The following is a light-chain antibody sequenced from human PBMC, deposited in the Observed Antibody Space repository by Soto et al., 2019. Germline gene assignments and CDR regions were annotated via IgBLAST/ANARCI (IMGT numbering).Light chain of an antibody. CDR3: QQYHTWPVT. V-gene: IGKV3-15*01. Sequence: IVVSQSPDPLSLSPGARFTLSCRASQSVYSNLAWYRHKPGQAPRLLISGASTGATGVPVRFRGSGSGTEFTLTINTLQSEDSAVYYCQQYHTWPVTFGGGTKVDIK. CDR2: GAS. CDR1: QSVYSN. J-gene: IGKJ4*01.